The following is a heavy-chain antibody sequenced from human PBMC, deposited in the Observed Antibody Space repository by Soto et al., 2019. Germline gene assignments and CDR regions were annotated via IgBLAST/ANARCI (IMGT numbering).Heavy chain of an antibody. CDR2: IIPIFGTA. J-gene: IGHJ2*01. D-gene: IGHD3-22*01. Sequence: QVQLVQSGAEGKKPGSSVKVSCKASGGTFSSYAISWVRQAPGQGLEWMGGIIPIFGTANYAQKFQGRVTITADESTSTAYMELSRLRSEDTVVYYCARAARPITMIVEWYFDLWGRGTLVTVSS. V-gene: IGHV1-69*01. CDR1: GGTFSSYA. CDR3: ARAARPITMIVEWYFDL.